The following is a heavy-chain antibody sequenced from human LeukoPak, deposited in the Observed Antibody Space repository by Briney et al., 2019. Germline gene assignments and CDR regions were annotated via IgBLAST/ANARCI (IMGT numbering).Heavy chain of an antibody. J-gene: IGHJ3*02. CDR1: GYSFTSYW. CDR2: IHPGGSDT. V-gene: IGHV5-51*01. Sequence: GESLKISCKGSGYSFTSYWIGWVRQVSGKGLEGMGIIHPGGSDTRYSPSFQGQVTISADKSISTAYLQWSSLKASDTAMYYCARVATSYNAFDIWGQGTMVTVSS. CDR3: ARVATSYNAFDI. D-gene: IGHD2-2*01.